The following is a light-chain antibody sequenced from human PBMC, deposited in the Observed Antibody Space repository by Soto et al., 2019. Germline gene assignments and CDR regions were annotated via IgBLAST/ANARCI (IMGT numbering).Light chain of an antibody. J-gene: IGLJ2*01. Sequence: QSVLTQPASVSGSPGQSITISCTGTSSDVGGYNYVSWYQQYPGKAPKFLIYEVSNRPSGVSNRFSGSKSGNTASLTISGLQAEDEADYYCSSYTRSNNVVFGGGTKVTVL. CDR1: SSDVGGYNY. CDR2: EVS. V-gene: IGLV2-14*01. CDR3: SSYTRSNNVV.